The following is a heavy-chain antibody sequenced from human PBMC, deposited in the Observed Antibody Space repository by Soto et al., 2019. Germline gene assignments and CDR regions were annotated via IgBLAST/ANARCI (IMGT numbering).Heavy chain of an antibody. D-gene: IGHD6-13*01. CDR3: ARDSSSWNNYYYYGMDV. J-gene: IGHJ6*02. Sequence: QVQLVQSGAEVKKPGASVKVSCKASGYTFTSYGISWVRQAPGQGLEWMGWISAYNGHTNYAQKLQGRVTMTTDPSTSTAYMELRSLRSDDTAMYYCARDSSSWNNYYYYGMDVWGQGTTVTVFS. V-gene: IGHV1-18*01. CDR2: ISAYNGHT. CDR1: GYTFTSYG.